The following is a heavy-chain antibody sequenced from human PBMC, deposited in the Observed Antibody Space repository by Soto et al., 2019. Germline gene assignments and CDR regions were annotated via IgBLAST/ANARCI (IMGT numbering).Heavy chain of an antibody. J-gene: IGHJ6*02. CDR2: IIPIFGTA. D-gene: IGHD3-3*01. CDR1: GGTLSSYA. V-gene: IGHV1-69*13. Sequence: SVKVSCKASGGTLSSYAISWVRQAPGQGLEWMGGIIPIFGTANYAQKFQGRVTITADESTSTAYMELSSLRSEDTAVYYCARDLAYYDFWSGYQTYYYYGMDVWGQGTTVTVSS. CDR3: ARDLAYYDFWSGYQTYYYYGMDV.